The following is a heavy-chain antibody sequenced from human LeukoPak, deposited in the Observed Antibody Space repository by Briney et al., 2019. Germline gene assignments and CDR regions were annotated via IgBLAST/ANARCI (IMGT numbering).Heavy chain of an antibody. CDR1: GGSLSSYY. V-gene: IGHV4-59*08. CDR3: ARHPRAYGYFHY. D-gene: IGHD3-10*01. J-gene: IGHJ4*02. Sequence: SETLSLTCTVSGGSLSSYYWSWIRQSPGKGLEWIGYIYYRGSTNYNPSLKSRVTMSVDTSKNQFSLKLSSVTAADTAVYYCARHPRAYGYFHYRGQGTLVTVSS. CDR2: IYYRGST.